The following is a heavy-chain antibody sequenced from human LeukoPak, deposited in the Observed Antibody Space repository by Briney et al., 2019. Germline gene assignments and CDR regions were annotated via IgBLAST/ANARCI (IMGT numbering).Heavy chain of an antibody. J-gene: IGHJ4*02. CDR3: ARGRTAVVNGVDY. Sequence: SETLSLTCTVSGGSISSSSYYWGWIRQPPGKGLEWIGSIYYSGSTYYNPSLKSRVTISVDTSKNQFSLKLSSVTAADTAVYYCARGRTAVVNGVDYWGQGTLVTVSS. CDR2: IYYSGST. V-gene: IGHV4-39*07. CDR1: GGSISSSSYY. D-gene: IGHD5-18*01.